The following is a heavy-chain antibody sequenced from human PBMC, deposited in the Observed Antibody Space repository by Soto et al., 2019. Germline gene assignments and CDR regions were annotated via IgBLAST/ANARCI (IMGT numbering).Heavy chain of an antibody. CDR1: GFSLSNSRMG. V-gene: IGHV2-26*01. Sequence: QVTLKESGPVLVKPTEPLTLTCTVSGFSLSNSRMGVGWMRQSPGRALEWLAHIFSNDVKSYSTSLKRRLTISKDTSKSQVVLALTNMDPVDTATYYCARIAVSGTVGAFDIWGQGTMVTVSS. CDR3: ARIAVSGTVGAFDI. CDR2: IFSNDVK. J-gene: IGHJ3*02. D-gene: IGHD6-19*01.